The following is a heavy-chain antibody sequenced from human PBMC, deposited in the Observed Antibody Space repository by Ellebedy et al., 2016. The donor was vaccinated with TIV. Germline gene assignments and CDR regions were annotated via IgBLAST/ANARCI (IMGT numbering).Heavy chain of an antibody. J-gene: IGHJ4*02. V-gene: IGHV4-34*01. Sequence: SETLSLXCAAYGGSFSGYYWSWIRQPPGKGLEWMGEINHSGSTNYNPALKSRVTISVDTSKNQFSLKLSSVTAADTAVYYCARGAVPTPASTVTTDYWGQGTLVAVSS. CDR3: ARGAVPTPASTVTTDY. CDR2: INHSGST. CDR1: GGSFSGYY. D-gene: IGHD4-17*01.